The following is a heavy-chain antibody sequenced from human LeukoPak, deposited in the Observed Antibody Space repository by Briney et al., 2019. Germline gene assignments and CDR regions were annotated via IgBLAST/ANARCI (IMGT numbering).Heavy chain of an antibody. J-gene: IGHJ4*02. V-gene: IGHV3-74*01. CDR1: GFSFSNSW. Sequence: GGSLRLSCAASGFSFSNSWMDWVRQAPGKGPVWVSRINNDGSSTTYADSVKGRFTISRDNAKNTLSLQMNSLRPEDTAVYYCARNSGGWYDYWGQGTLVTVSS. CDR2: INNDGSST. D-gene: IGHD6-19*01. CDR3: ARNSGGWYDY.